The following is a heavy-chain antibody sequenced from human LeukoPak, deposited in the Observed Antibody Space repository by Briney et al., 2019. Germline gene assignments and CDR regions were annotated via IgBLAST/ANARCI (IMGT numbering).Heavy chain of an antibody. V-gene: IGHV4-30-2*01. Sequence: SETLSLTCTVSGGSISSGGYYWSWIRQPPGKGLEWIGYIYHSGSTYYNPSLKSRVTISVDRSKNQFSLKLSSVTAADTAVYYCAREGRIADLGGLVEYWGQGTLVTVSS. CDR2: IYHSGST. CDR1: GGSISSGGYY. CDR3: AREGRIADLGGLVEY. D-gene: IGHD6-13*01. J-gene: IGHJ4*02.